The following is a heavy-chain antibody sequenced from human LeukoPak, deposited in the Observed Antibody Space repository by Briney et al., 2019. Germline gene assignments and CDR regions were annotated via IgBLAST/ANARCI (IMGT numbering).Heavy chain of an antibody. CDR1: GFTFSSYS. D-gene: IGHD6-6*01. CDR2: ISSSSSYI. CDR3: ARGEWSSSPFDY. Sequence: GGSLRLSCAASGFTFSSYSMNWVRHAPGRGLEWVSFISSSSSYIYYADSMKGRFTISRDNAKNSLYLQMNSLKAEDTAVYHCARGEWSSSPFDYWGQGTLVTVSS. V-gene: IGHV3-21*01. J-gene: IGHJ4*02.